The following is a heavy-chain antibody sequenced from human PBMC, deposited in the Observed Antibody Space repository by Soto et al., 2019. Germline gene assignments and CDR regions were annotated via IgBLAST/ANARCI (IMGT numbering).Heavy chain of an antibody. CDR1: GFSLSTSGMC. Sequence: SCPTLVNPTQTLTLTCTFSGFSLSTSGMCVSWIRPPPGKALEWLARIDWDDDKYYSTSLKTRLTISKDTSKNQVVLTMTNMDPVDTATYYCARDSVALYYYYYGMDVWGQGTTVTVSS. J-gene: IGHJ6*02. D-gene: IGHD2-21*01. CDR3: ARDSVALYYYYYGMDV. CDR2: IDWDDDK. V-gene: IGHV2-70*11.